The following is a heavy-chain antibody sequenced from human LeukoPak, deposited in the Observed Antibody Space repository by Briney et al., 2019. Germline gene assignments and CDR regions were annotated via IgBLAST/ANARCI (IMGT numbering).Heavy chain of an antibody. J-gene: IGHJ4*02. CDR1: GGSISSYY. V-gene: IGHV4-59*01. CDR2: IYYSGST. CDR3: ARGGDNAGYYFDY. D-gene: IGHD1-1*01. Sequence: SETLSLTCTVSGGSISSYYWSWIRQPPGKGLDWIGFIYYSGSTDYSPSLKSRLTISVDTSRNQFSLKLSSVTAADTAVYYCARGGDNAGYYFDYWGQGTLVTVSS.